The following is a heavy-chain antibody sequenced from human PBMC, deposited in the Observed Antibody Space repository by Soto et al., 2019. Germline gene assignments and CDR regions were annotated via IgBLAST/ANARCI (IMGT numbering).Heavy chain of an antibody. CDR3: ASARERSVGFDY. D-gene: IGHD1-26*01. CDR2: ITTSGTIT. Sequence: EVQLVESGGGLVQPGGSLRLSCADSGFTFSSYEMNWVRQAPGKGLEWVSYITTSGTITYYADSVKGRFTISRDNAKNSLYLQMNSLRAEDMAVYYCASARERSVGFDYWGQGTLVTVSS. J-gene: IGHJ4*02. CDR1: GFTFSSYE. V-gene: IGHV3-48*03.